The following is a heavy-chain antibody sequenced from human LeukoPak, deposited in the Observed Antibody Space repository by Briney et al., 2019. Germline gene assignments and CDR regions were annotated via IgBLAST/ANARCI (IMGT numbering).Heavy chain of an antibody. Sequence: GGSLRLSCAASGFTFSSYEMNWVRQVPGKGLEWLSYISSNGYTIYYADSVKGRFTISRDNSKNTLYLQMNSLRVEDTAVYYCARVLNYYDSSGYYFSYWGQGTLVTVSS. CDR3: ARVLNYYDSSGYYFSY. CDR1: GFTFSSYE. D-gene: IGHD3-22*01. CDR2: ISSNGYTI. J-gene: IGHJ4*02. V-gene: IGHV3-48*03.